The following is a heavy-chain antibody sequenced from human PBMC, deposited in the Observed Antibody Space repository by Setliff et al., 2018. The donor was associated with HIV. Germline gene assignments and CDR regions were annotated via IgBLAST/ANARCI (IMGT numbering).Heavy chain of an antibody. J-gene: IGHJ4*02. V-gene: IGHV1-2*02. Sequence: ASVKVSCKASGYTFTRHYLHWVRLAPGQGLEWMGWINPNSGDTNYAQKFQGRVTMTRDTSINAAYMELRSLRSDDTAVYYCARVSGLSGELLYFDYWGLGTLVTVSS. CDR3: ARVSGLSGELLYFDY. D-gene: IGHD1-26*01. CDR2: INPNSGDT. CDR1: GYTFTRHY.